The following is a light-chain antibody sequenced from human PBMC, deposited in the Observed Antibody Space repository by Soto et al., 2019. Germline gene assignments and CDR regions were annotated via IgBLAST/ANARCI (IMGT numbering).Light chain of an antibody. CDR2: GAS. Sequence: EIVLTQSPGTLSLSPGERATLSCRASQSVSSSYLAWYQQKPGQAPSLLIYGASSRATGIPDRFSGSGSGTDFTLTISRLEPEDFAVYYCQQYCSSSRTFGQGTKVDIK. CDR1: QSVSSSY. J-gene: IGKJ1*01. V-gene: IGKV3-20*01. CDR3: QQYCSSSRT.